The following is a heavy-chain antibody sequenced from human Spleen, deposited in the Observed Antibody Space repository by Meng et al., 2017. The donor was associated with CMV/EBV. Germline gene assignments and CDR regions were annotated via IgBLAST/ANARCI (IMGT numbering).Heavy chain of an antibody. CDR1: GFTFSTYE. CDR3: ARVSWYFDL. J-gene: IGHJ2*01. CDR2: ISSGASTK. V-gene: IGHV3-48*03. Sequence: GESLKISCAASGFTFSTYEMSWVRQAPGKGLEWVSYISSGASTKYYADSVKGRFTISRDNAKNSLYLQMNSLRAEDTAVYYCARVSWYFDLWGRGSLVTVSS.